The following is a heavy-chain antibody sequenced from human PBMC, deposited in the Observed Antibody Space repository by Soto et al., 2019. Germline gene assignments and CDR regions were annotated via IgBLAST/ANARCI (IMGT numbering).Heavy chain of an antibody. Sequence: PGGSLRLSCAASGFTFSSYAMSWVRQAPGKGLEWVSAISGSGGSTYYADSVKGRFTISRDNAKNSLYLQMNSLRAEDTAVYYCARDGGYCSGGSCPSYYGMDVWGQGTTVTVS. D-gene: IGHD2-15*01. CDR2: ISGSGGST. J-gene: IGHJ6*02. V-gene: IGHV3-23*01. CDR1: GFTFSSYA. CDR3: ARDGGYCSGGSCPSYYGMDV.